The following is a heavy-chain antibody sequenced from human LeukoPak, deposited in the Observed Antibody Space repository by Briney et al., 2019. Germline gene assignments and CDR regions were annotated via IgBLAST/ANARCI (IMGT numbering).Heavy chain of an antibody. D-gene: IGHD2-2*01. Sequence: PGGSLRLSCAASGFTFSNYYMHWVRQAPGKGLVWVSHINSDGSNINYADSVKGRFTISRDNAKNTLYLQMNSLRVEDTAVYYCGRGELPAAVDDWGQGTLVTVSS. CDR3: GRGELPAAVDD. V-gene: IGHV3-74*01. CDR2: INSDGSNI. CDR1: GFTFSNYY. J-gene: IGHJ4*02.